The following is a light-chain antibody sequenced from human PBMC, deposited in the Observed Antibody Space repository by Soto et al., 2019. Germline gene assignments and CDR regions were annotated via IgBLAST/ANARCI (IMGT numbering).Light chain of an antibody. J-gene: IGLJ1*01. CDR3: SSYTISTTLV. CDR1: SSDVGGYNY. V-gene: IGLV2-14*01. CDR2: EVS. Sequence: LAQPASVSGSPGQSITISCTGTSSDVGGYNYVSWYQQHPGKAPKLMIYEVSNRPSGVSTRFSGSKSGNTASLTISGLQAEDEADYYCSSYTISTTLVFGTGTKVTVL.